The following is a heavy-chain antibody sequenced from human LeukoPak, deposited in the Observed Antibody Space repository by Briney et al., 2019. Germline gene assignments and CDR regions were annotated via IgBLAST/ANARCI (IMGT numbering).Heavy chain of an antibody. Sequence: GGSLRLSCAAPGNTFSNYAMSWVRQAPGKGLHWVSAISVDGATTHYADSVKGRFTISRDNSKNTLYLQMNSLRAEDTAVYYCGPREDSSTNAYDYWGQGTLVTVSS. D-gene: IGHD2-2*01. CDR3: GPREDSSTNAYDY. V-gene: IGHV3-23*01. J-gene: IGHJ4*02. CDR1: GNTFSNYA. CDR2: ISVDGATT.